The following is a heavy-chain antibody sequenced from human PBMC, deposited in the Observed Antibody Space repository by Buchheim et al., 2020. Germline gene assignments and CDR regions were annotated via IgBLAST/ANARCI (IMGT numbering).Heavy chain of an antibody. J-gene: IGHJ3*02. V-gene: IGHV3-23*01. D-gene: IGHD2-15*01. CDR3: AKDIVVVVAAPYLDAFDI. Sequence: EVQLLESGGGLVQPGGSLRLSCAASGFTFSSYAMSWVRQAPGKGLEWASAISGSGGSTYYADSVKGRFTISRDNSKNTLYLQMNSLRAEDTAVYYCAKDIVVVVAAPYLDAFDIWGQGT. CDR1: GFTFSSYA. CDR2: ISGSGGST.